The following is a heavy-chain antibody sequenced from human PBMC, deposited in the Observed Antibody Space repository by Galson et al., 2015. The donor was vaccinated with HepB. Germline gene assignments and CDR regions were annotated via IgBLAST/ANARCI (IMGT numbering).Heavy chain of an antibody. D-gene: IGHD6-19*01. CDR1: GYSFTSYW. J-gene: IGHJ2*01. CDR3: ARHREQWLILDWYFDL. V-gene: IGHV5-10-1*01. CDR2: IAPTDSYT. Sequence: QSGAEVKKPGESLRISCKGSGYSFTSYWINWVRQMPGKGLEWMGTIAPTDSYTKYSPSFQGHVTISVDKSINTAYLQWSSLKASDNAMYYCARHREQWLILDWYFDLWGRGTLVTVAS.